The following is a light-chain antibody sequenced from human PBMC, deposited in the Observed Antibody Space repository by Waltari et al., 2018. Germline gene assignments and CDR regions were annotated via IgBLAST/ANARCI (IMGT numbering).Light chain of an antibody. V-gene: IGKV3-20*01. CDR2: AAS. J-gene: IGKJ1*01. CDR1: QSVGKY. CDR3: QNHERLPAT. Sequence: EVVLTQSPGTLSLSPGARATLSCRASQSVGKYIVWSQQRPGQAPRLLIYAASTRATGIPDRFSGSGSVTDFSLTISRLEPEDFAVYYCQNHERLPATFGQGTKVEI.